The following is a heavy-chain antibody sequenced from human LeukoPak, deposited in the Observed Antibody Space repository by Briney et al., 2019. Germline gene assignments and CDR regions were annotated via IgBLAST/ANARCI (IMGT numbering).Heavy chain of an antibody. J-gene: IGHJ4*02. CDR1: GFPFRSYA. CDR3: AKEEYYYDSSGPFDY. D-gene: IGHD3-22*01. V-gene: IGHV3-23*01. CDR2: ISGSGGST. Sequence: GGSLRLSCAASGFPFRSYAMSWVRQAPGKGLEWVSAISGSGGSTYYADSVKGRFTISRDNSKNTLYLQMNSLRAEDTAVYYCAKEEYYYDSSGPFDYWGQGTLVTVSS.